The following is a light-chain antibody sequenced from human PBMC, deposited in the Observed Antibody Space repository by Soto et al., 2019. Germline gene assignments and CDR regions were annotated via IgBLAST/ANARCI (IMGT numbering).Light chain of an antibody. CDR2: SAS. CDR1: ENIDNY. J-gene: IGKJ3*01. Sequence: DIQLTHSPLSLSAPLGDSVTVTFRASENIDNYLNWYRQKPGEAPQLIIYSASRLQRGVPGTFSGGGSGTDFSLTIHISQSDNFATYFCQQSYSVPSFGPGNKVDIK. V-gene: IGKV1-39*01. CDR3: QQSYSVPS.